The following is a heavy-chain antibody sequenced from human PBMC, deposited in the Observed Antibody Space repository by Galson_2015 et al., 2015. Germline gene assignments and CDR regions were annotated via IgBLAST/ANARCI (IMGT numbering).Heavy chain of an antibody. CDR3: ARSKGGYSASLFDY. CDR2: IIPIFGTA. Sequence: SVKVSCKASGGTFGSYAISWVRQAPGQGLEWMGGIIPIFGTANYAQKFQGRVTITADESTSTAYMELSSLRSEDTAVYYCARSKGGYSASLFDYWGQGTLVTVSS. CDR1: GGTFGSYA. V-gene: IGHV1-69*13. J-gene: IGHJ4*02. D-gene: IGHD5-24*01.